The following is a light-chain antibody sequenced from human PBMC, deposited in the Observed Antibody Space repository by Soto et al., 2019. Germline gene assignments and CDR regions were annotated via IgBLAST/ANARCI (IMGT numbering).Light chain of an antibody. V-gene: IGKV3D-11*01. CDR3: QQRYNWPLT. CDR1: QGVSDY. CDR2: DAS. Sequence: EIVLTQAPAILSLSPGERATLSCRANQGVSDYLAWYQQKPGQAPRLLIYDASDRATGIPDRFSGRGSGTDFTLTISSLEPEDFAVYYCQQRYNWPLTFGGGTNVEIK. J-gene: IGKJ4*01.